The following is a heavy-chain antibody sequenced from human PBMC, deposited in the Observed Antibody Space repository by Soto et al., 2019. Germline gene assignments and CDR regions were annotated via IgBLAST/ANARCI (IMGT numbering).Heavy chain of an antibody. CDR1: GYTFSSYS. D-gene: IGHD2-8*01. Sequence: QIQMVQSGAEVKQPGASVKISCKTSGYTFSSYSINWVRQAPGQGLEWMAWISTTSGNTHYAERVQGRVTVTLDKSSRTAFMEMWGLTSDDTAVYFCARDNGDYDFWGQGTLGTVAS. V-gene: IGHV1-18*01. CDR3: ARDNGDYDF. CDR2: ISTTSGNT. J-gene: IGHJ4*02.